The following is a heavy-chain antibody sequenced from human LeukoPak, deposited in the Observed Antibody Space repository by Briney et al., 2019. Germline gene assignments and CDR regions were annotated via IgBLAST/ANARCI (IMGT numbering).Heavy chain of an antibody. Sequence: SETLSLTCAVYGGSFSGYYWSWIRQPPGKGLEWIGEINHSGSTNYNPSLKSRVTISVDTSKNQFSLKLSSVTAADTAVYYCARGRIVATIFSYYYYMDVWGKGTTVTVSS. CDR1: GGSFSGYY. D-gene: IGHD5-12*01. CDR2: INHSGST. J-gene: IGHJ6*03. V-gene: IGHV4-34*01. CDR3: ARGRIVATIFSYYYYMDV.